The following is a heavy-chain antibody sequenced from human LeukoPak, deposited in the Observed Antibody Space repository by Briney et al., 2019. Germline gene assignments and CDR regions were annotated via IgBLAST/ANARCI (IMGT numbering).Heavy chain of an antibody. CDR1: GFTSISFW. CDR2: IKQGGSEK. V-gene: IGHV3-7*01. CDR3: ARDGSAGLNRENLDY. Sequence: GSLRLSCAASGFTSISFWMSWFGQAPGGGREWLPNIKQGGSEKYYVDSLKGGFTISKDNAKNSLNLQMNRLRVEVTAVYSCARDGSAGLNRENLDYWGQGTLVPVSS. D-gene: IGHD1-26*01. J-gene: IGHJ4*02.